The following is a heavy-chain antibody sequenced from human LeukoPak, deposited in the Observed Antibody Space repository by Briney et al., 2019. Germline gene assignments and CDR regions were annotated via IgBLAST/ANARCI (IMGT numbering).Heavy chain of an antibody. Sequence: GASVKVSCKASGYTFTSYGISWVRQAPGQGLEWMGWINAGNGNTKYSQKFQGRVTITRDTSASTAYMELSSLRSEDTAVYYCARHTVMYDSSFGFDYWGQGTLVTVSS. J-gene: IGHJ4*02. V-gene: IGHV1-3*01. D-gene: IGHD3-22*01. CDR2: INAGNGNT. CDR1: GYTFTSYG. CDR3: ARHTVMYDSSFGFDY.